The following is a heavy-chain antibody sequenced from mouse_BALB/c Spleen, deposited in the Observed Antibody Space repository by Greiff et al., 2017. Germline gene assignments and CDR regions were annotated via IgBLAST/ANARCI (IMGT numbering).Heavy chain of an antibody. D-gene: IGHD1-2*01. J-gene: IGHJ2*01. V-gene: IGHV7-3*02. Sequence: VQLKESGGGLVQPGGSLRLSCAISGFTFTDYYMSWVRQPPGKALEWLGFIRNKANGYTTEYSASVKGRFTISRDNSQSILYLQMNTLRAEDSATYYCARVLLRLPPYYFDYWGQGTTLTVSS. CDR2: IRNKANGYTT. CDR1: GFTFTDYY. CDR3: ARVLLRLPPYYFDY.